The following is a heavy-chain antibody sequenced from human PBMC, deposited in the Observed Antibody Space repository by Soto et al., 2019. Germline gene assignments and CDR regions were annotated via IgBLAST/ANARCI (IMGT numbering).Heavy chain of an antibody. J-gene: IGHJ6*04. V-gene: IGHV1-18*01. D-gene: IGHD2-2*01. Sequence: QVQLVQSGAEVKKPGASVKVSCKASGYTLTSYGISWVRQAPGQGLEWMGWISGYNGNTNSAQKLQGRVTMTTETSTTKAYMELRSLRSDDTAVYYSPRGRTRSPYTDLMPVCGKGTTVTISS. CDR3: PRGRTRSPYTDLMPV. CDR2: ISGYNGNT. CDR1: GYTLTSYG.